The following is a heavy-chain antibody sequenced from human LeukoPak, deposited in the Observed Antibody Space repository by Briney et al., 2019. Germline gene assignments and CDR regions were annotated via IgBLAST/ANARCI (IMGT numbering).Heavy chain of an antibody. V-gene: IGHV4-34*01. CDR3: AREPQVRYGMDV. CDR2: INHSGNT. CDR1: GGSFSGYY. D-gene: IGHD4-23*01. Sequence: SETLSLTYAVYGGSFSGYYWSWIRQPPGKGLEWIGEINHSGNTNYNPSLKSRVTISVDTSKNQFSLKLSSVTAADTAVYYCAREPQVRYGMDVWGQGTTVTVSS. J-gene: IGHJ6*02.